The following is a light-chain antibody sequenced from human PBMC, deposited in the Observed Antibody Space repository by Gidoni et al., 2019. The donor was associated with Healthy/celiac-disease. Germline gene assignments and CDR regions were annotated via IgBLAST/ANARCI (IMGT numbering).Light chain of an antibody. V-gene: IGKV2-28*01. CDR2: LGS. J-gene: IGKJ1*01. Sequence: DIVMTQSPLSLPVTPGEPASISCRSSQSLLHSNGYNYLDWYLRKPGQSPQLLIYLGSNRASGVPDRFSGSGSGTDFTLKISRVEAEDVGVYYCMQALQTPRTFGQXTKVEIK. CDR3: MQALQTPRT. CDR1: QSLLHSNGYNY.